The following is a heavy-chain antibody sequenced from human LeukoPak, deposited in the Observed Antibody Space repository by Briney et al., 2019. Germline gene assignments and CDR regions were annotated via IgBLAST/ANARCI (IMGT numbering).Heavy chain of an antibody. D-gene: IGHD1-26*01. Sequence: SGTLSLTCTVSGGSISSYYWSWIRQPPGKGLEWIGYIYYSGSTNYNPSLKSRVTISVDTSKNQFSLKLSSVTAADTAVYYCARTSGSSFYWGQGTLVTVSS. CDR2: IYYSGST. V-gene: IGHV4-59*01. CDR1: GGSISSYY. J-gene: IGHJ4*02. CDR3: ARTSGSSFY.